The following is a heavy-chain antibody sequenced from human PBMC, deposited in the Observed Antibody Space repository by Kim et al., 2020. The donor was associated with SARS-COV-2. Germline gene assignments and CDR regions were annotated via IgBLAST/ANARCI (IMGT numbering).Heavy chain of an antibody. D-gene: IGHD1-26*01. V-gene: IGHV1-2*02. CDR2: INPNNGEA. CDR3: ARGGNSSYYRWAAP. J-gene: IGHJ5*02. Sequence: ASVKVSCKTSGYPFIGYYIHWARQAPGQGLEWMGWINPNNGEAAYAQRFKGRVTLTRDTSTSTAYLELSSLRSDDTAVYYCARGGNSSYYRWAAPW. CDR1: GYPFIGYY.